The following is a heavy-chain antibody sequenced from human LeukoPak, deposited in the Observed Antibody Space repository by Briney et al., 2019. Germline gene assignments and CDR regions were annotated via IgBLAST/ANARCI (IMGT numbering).Heavy chain of an antibody. CDR2: IDGGGVTT. CDR3: TKRTPEYSSSWCLDY. V-gene: IGHV3-23*01. D-gene: IGHD6-13*01. J-gene: IGHJ4*02. Sequence: GGSLRLSRAASGFTFSINTMSWVRQAPWRGLAWVSAIDGGGVTTFYADSVKGRFTISRDNSKNTLFLQMNSLRAEDTAIYYCTKRTPEYSSSWCLDYWGQGTLVTVSS. CDR1: GFTFSINT.